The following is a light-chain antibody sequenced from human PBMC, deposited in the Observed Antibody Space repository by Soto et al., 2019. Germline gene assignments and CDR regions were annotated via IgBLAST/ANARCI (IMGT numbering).Light chain of an antibody. CDR1: QSVSSF. CDR2: DAS. J-gene: IGKJ1*01. CDR3: QQFSSWPPT. Sequence: DMVLTQSPATLYLSPGERATLSCRASQSVSSFLAWYQQKPGQAPRLLIYDASNRATGIPARFSGSGSGTDFTLTISSLEPDDFAVYYCQQFSSWPPTFGQGTKV. V-gene: IGKV3-11*01.